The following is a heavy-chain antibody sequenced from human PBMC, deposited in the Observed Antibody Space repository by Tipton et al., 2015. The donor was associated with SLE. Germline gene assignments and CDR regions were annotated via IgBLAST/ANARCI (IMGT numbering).Heavy chain of an antibody. V-gene: IGHV1-2*02. D-gene: IGHD6-19*01. J-gene: IGHJ4*02. CDR1: GYTFTGYY. CDR3: ARSAVAGEGY. Sequence: QVQLVQSGAEVKKPGASVKVSCKASGYTFTGYYMHWVRQAHGQGLARVGWINTNSGGTKDARKCQGRVNMTCDTSISTAYMEVSRRSSVGTAVYYWARSAVAGEGYCGQGTLFTVSS. CDR2: INTNSGGT.